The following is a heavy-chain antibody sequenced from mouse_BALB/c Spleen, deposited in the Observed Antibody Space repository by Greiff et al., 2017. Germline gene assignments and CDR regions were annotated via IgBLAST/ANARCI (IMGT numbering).Heavy chain of an antibody. CDR2: IYPGNGDT. CDR3: AREGNCYGSSLYWYLDV. Sequence: QVQLQQSGAELVRPGSSVKISCKASGYAFSSYWMNWVKQRPGQGLEWIGQIYPGNGDTNYNGKFKGKATLTADKSSSTAYMQLSSLTSEDSAVYFCAREGNCYGSSLYWYLDVWGAGTTVTVSS. D-gene: IGHD1-1*01. J-gene: IGHJ1*01. V-gene: IGHV1-80*01. CDR1: GYAFSSYW.